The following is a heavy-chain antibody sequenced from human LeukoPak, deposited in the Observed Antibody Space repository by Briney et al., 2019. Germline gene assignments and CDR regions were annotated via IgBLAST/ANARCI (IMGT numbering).Heavy chain of an antibody. D-gene: IGHD1-26*01. V-gene: IGHV3-7*03. CDR3: ARAFGGSYNIFAFDI. CDR1: GFTFTTYW. CDR2: IKQDGSET. J-gene: IGHJ3*02. Sequence: GGSLRLSCAASGFTFTTYWMTWVRQAPGKGLEWVANIKQDGSETYYVDSVKGRFTISRDNAKNSLYLQMNSLRAEDTAVYYCARAFGGSYNIFAFDIWGQGTMVTVSS.